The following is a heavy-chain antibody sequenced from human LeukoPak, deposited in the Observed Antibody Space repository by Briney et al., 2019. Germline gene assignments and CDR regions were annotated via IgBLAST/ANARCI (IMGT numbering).Heavy chain of an antibody. CDR1: GYSFNTYW. J-gene: IGHJ4*02. Sequence: GKSLKISCKGSGYSFNTYWIGWVRQMPGKGLEWMGIIYPGDSDTKYSPSFQGQVTISADKSISTAYLQWSSLKASDTAMYYCARLLVGATDFDYWGQGTLVTVSS. V-gene: IGHV5-51*01. CDR3: ARLLVGATDFDY. CDR2: IYPGDSDT. D-gene: IGHD1-26*01.